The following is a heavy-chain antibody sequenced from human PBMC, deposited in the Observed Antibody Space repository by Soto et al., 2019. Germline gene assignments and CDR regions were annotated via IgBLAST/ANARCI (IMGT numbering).Heavy chain of an antibody. D-gene: IGHD3-10*01. CDR3: AKDGRGSGSHYNSFGY. CDR2: IYSTGTT. Sequence: EVQLVESGGGLIQPGGSLKLSCAASGFTVGNNYMSWVRQAPGKGLEWVSLIYSTGTTKYAASVKGRFTVSRDNAKNTLYRQMTSLRAEDTAVYYCAKDGRGSGSHYNSFGYWGQGTLVTVSS. J-gene: IGHJ4*02. V-gene: IGHV3-53*01. CDR1: GFTVGNNY.